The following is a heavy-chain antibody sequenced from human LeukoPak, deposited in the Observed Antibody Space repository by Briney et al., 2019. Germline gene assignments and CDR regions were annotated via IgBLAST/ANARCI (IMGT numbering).Heavy chain of an antibody. V-gene: IGHV3-30*04. CDR3: ARDQAVAGHFDY. J-gene: IGHJ4*02. D-gene: IGHD6-19*01. CDR1: GFTFSSYA. Sequence: GGSLRLSCAASGFTFSSYAMHWVRQAPGKGLEWVAVISYDGSNKYYADSVKGRFTISRDNSKNTLYLQMNSLRAEDTAVYYCARDQAVAGHFDYWGQGTLVTVSS. CDR2: ISYDGSNK.